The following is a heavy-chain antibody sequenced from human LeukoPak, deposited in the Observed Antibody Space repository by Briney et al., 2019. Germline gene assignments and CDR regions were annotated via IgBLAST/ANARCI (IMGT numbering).Heavy chain of an antibody. CDR2: IYYSGST. CDR3: AGAYSSGRSYFDY. V-gene: IGHV4-39*07. J-gene: IGHJ4*02. D-gene: IGHD6-19*01. Sequence: SETLSLTCTVSGGSISSSSYYWGWIRQPPGKGLEWIGSIYYSGSTYYNPSLKSRLTISVDTSKNQFSLRLTSVTAADTAVYFCAGAYSSGRSYFDYWGQGTLVTVSA. CDR1: GGSISSSSYY.